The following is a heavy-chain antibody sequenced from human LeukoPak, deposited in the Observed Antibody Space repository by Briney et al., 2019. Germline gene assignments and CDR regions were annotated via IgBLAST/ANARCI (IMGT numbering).Heavy chain of an antibody. CDR3: ARHCSGGSCPKDLFDY. Sequence: SETLSLTCTVSGGSISSSSYYWGWIRQPPGKGLEWIGGIYYSGSTYYNPSLKSRVTISVDTSKNQFSLKLSSVTAADTAVYYCARHCSGGSCPKDLFDYWGQGTLVTVSS. V-gene: IGHV4-39*01. CDR2: IYYSGST. D-gene: IGHD2-15*01. CDR1: GGSISSSSYY. J-gene: IGHJ4*02.